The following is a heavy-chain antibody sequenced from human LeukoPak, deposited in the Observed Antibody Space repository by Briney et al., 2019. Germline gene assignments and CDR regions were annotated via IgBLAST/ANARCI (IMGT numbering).Heavy chain of an antibody. CDR2: ITNDGSST. CDR3: ARGLPYYDSSGGEGHFDY. CDR1: GLTFSSHW. D-gene: IGHD3-22*01. V-gene: IGHV3-74*01. J-gene: IGHJ4*02. Sequence: GGSLRLSCAASGLTFSSHWMHWVRQAPGKGLVWVSRITNDGSSTTYADSVKGRFTISRDNAKNTLYLQMSSLRAEDTALYYCARGLPYYDSSGGEGHFDYWGQGTLVTVSS.